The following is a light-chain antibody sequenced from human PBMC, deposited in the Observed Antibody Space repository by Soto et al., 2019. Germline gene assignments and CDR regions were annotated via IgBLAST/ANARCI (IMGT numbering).Light chain of an antibody. V-gene: IGLV2-14*03. CDR2: DVS. CDR1: SGDVGGYNY. CDR3: NSYTSSRTYV. J-gene: IGLJ1*01. Sequence: QSALTQPVSVSGSPGQSITISCTGTSGDVGGYNYVSWYQQHPGKAPKLMIYDVSNRPSGVSNRFSGSKSGNTASLTISGLQAEDEADYYCNSYTSSRTYVFGNGTKVTV.